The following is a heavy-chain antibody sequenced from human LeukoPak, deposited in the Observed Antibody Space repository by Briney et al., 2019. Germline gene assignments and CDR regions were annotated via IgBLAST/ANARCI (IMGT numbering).Heavy chain of an antibody. CDR2: ISAYNGNT. Sequence: VASVKVSCKASGYTFTSYGISWVRQAPGQGLEWMGWISAYNGNTNYAQKLQGRVTMTTDTSTSTAYMELRSLRSDDTAVYYCARDGGDYGDYGFDPWGQGTLVTVSS. CDR1: GYTFTSYG. J-gene: IGHJ5*02. CDR3: ARDGGDYGDYGFDP. D-gene: IGHD4-17*01. V-gene: IGHV1-18*01.